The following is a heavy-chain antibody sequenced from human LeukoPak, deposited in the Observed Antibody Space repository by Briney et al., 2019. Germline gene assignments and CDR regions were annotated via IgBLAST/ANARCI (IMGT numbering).Heavy chain of an antibody. Sequence: GGSLRLSCAASGFTFSSYAMSWVRQAPGKGLEWVSAISGSGGSTHYADSVKGRFTISRDNSKNTLYLQMNSLRAEDTAVYYCAKPLRVRWTTGGGFDYWGQGTLVTVSS. V-gene: IGHV3-23*01. J-gene: IGHJ4*02. CDR2: ISGSGGST. CDR3: AKPLRVRWTTGGGFDY. CDR1: GFTFSSYA. D-gene: IGHD4-11*01.